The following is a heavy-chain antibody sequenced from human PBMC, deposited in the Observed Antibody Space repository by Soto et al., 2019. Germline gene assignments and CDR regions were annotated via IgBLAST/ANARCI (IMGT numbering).Heavy chain of an antibody. CDR2: IYYSGST. V-gene: IGHV4-59*01. Sequence: QVQLQESGPGLVKPSETLSLTCTVSGGSISSYYWSWIRQPPGKGLEWIGYIYYSGSTNYNPSLKSRVTISVDTSKNQFSLKLSSVTAADTAVYYCARSPYDFWSGNWFDSWGQGTLVTVSS. J-gene: IGHJ5*01. CDR3: ARSPYDFWSGNWFDS. CDR1: GGSISSYY. D-gene: IGHD3-3*01.